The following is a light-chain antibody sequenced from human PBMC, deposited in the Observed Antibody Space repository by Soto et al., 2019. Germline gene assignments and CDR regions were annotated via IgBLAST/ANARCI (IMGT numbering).Light chain of an antibody. CDR2: DTS. J-gene: IGKJ5*01. Sequence: EIVFTQSPAPLSLSPGERASLSCRVSQTVSRYLAWYRQRPGQAPRLLIYDTSNRATGVPPRFSGSGSGTDFTLTISSLEPEDFAVYYCQQRYSWPPVTFGQGTRLEIK. CDR1: QTVSRY. V-gene: IGKV3-11*01. CDR3: QQRYSWPPVT.